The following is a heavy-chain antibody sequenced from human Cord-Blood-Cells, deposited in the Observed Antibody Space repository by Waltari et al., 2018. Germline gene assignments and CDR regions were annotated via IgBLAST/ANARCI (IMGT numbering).Heavy chain of an antibody. J-gene: IGHJ3*02. CDR3: ARAIPYSSSWYAFDI. CDR2: ISSSSSYI. V-gene: IGHV3-21*01. Sequence: EVQLVESGGGLVKPGGSLRLSCAASGFTFSSYSMNWVRQAPGKGLEWVSSISSSSSYIYYADTVKGQLTIARDNAKNALYLQMNSLRAEDTAVYYCARAIPYSSSWYAFDIWGQGTMVTVSS. CDR1: GFTFSSYS. D-gene: IGHD6-13*01.